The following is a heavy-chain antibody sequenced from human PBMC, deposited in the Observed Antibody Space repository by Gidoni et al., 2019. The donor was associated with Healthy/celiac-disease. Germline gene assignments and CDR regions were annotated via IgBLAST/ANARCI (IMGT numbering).Heavy chain of an antibody. J-gene: IGHJ5*02. D-gene: IGHD2-2*02. V-gene: IGHV3-15*01. CDR3: TTPRLFYSYCSSTSCYRGWFDP. CDR2: IKSKTDGGTT. CDR1: GFTFSNAW. Sequence: EVQLVESGGGLVKPGGSRRLSCGASGFTFSNAWMSGVRPAPGKGLAWVGRIKSKTDGGTTDYAAPVKGRFTISRDDSKNTLYLQMNSLKTEDTAVYYCTTPRLFYSYCSSTSCYRGWFDPWGQGTLVTVSS.